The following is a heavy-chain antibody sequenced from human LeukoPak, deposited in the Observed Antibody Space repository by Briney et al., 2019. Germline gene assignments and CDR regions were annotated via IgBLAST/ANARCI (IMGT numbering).Heavy chain of an antibody. J-gene: IGHJ4*02. D-gene: IGHD3-22*01. CDR3: ASGHYYDSSGQFDY. CDR2: IIPIFGTA. Sequence: GASVKVSCKASRGTLSSYAISWVRPAPGQGLEWMGGIIPIFGTANYAQKFQGRVTLTTDESTSTAYMELSSLRSEDTAVYYCASGHYYDSSGQFDYWGQGTLVTVSS. V-gene: IGHV1-69*05. CDR1: RGTLSSYA.